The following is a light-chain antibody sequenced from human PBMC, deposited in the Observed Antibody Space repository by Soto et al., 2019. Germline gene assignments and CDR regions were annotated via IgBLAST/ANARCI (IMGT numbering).Light chain of an antibody. J-gene: IGKJ2*02. Sequence: EIVLTHSPATLSLSPGERATLSSRASQSINNYLAWYQHKPGQAPRLLIYDASNRATGIPARFSASGSGTDFTLTISSLEPEDFAVYYCQHRSSWPRTFGQGTKVDI. CDR1: QSINNY. CDR2: DAS. CDR3: QHRSSWPRT. V-gene: IGKV3-11*01.